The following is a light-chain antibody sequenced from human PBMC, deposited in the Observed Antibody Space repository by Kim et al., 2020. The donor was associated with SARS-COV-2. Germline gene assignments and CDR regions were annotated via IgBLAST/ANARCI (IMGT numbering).Light chain of an antibody. V-gene: IGKV3-15*01. J-gene: IGKJ3*01. CDR3: QHYSKWPFT. Sequence: VSSGERATLSCRASQSLNNKVAWYHQRPGQAPRLLIQDASTRATGIPARFSGSGSGTDFTLTISSLQSEDFAVYYCQHYSKWPFTFGPGTKVDIK. CDR2: DAS. CDR1: QSLNNK.